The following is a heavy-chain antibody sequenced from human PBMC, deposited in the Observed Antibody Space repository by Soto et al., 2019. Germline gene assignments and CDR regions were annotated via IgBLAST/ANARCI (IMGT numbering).Heavy chain of an antibody. CDR3: ARAMVVPAAMNWYFDL. Sequence: QVQLVQSGAEVKKPGSSVKVSCKASGGTFSSYTIRWVRQAPGQGLEWMGRIIPILGIANYAQKFQGRVTITADKSTSTAYMELSSLRSEDTAVYYCARAMVVPAAMNWYFDLWGRGTLVTVSS. D-gene: IGHD2-2*01. CDR1: GGTFSSYT. V-gene: IGHV1-69*02. CDR2: IIPILGIA. J-gene: IGHJ2*01.